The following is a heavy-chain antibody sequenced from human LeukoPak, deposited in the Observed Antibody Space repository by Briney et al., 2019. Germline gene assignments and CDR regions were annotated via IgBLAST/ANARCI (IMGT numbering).Heavy chain of an antibody. CDR3: ARGMXSSGWYRFDY. CDR1: GYTFTGYY. V-gene: IGHV1-2*02. J-gene: IGHJ4*02. D-gene: IGHD6-19*01. CDR2: INPNSGGT. Sequence: ASVNVSFKASGYTFTGYYMHWVRQAPGQGLEWMGWINPNSGGTNYAQKFQGRVTTTRDTSISTAYMELSRLRSDDTAVYYCARGMXSSGWYRFDYWGQGTLVTVSS.